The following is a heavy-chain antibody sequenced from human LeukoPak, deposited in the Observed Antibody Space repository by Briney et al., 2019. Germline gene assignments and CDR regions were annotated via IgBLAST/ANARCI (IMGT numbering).Heavy chain of an antibody. CDR3: AADHVSSAPTFDY. CDR2: FDAEDGET. Sequence: ASVKVSCKVSGYTLSELSMHWVRQAPGKGLEWWGGFDAEDGETIHAQKFQLRVTMTEDTSTDTAYMELSSLRSQNPAVHYRAADHVSSAPTFDYWGQGTLVPVST. CDR1: GYTLSELS. J-gene: IGHJ4*02. V-gene: IGHV1-24*01. D-gene: IGHD6-13*01.